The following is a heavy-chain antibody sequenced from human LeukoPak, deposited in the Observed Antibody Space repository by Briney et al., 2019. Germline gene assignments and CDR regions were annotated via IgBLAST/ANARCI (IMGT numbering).Heavy chain of an antibody. V-gene: IGHV4-38-2*02. CDR3: ARVRVGSYLDY. Sequence: SETLSLTCTVSGYSISSGYYWGWIRQPPGKGLEWIGSIYHSGSTYYNPSLKSRATISVDTSKNQFSLKLSSVTAADTAVYYCARVRVGSYLDYWGQGTLVTVSS. J-gene: IGHJ4*02. CDR1: GYSISSGYY. D-gene: IGHD1-26*01. CDR2: IYHSGST.